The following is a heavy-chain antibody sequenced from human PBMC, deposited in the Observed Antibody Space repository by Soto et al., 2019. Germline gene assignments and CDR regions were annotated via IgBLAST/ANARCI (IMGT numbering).Heavy chain of an antibody. CDR2: IIPISDTT. V-gene: IGHV1-69*01. CDR1: GGTFSSYA. Sequence: QVQLVQSGAEVKKPGSSVKVSCKASGGTFSSYAISWVRQAPGQGLEWMGGIIPISDTTNYAQKFQGRVTITADESTSTAYMELSILRSEDTAVYYCARSQGSSTSLEIYDYYYYGMDVWGQGTTVTVSS. D-gene: IGHD2-2*01. CDR3: ARSQGSSTSLEIYDYYYYGMDV. J-gene: IGHJ6*02.